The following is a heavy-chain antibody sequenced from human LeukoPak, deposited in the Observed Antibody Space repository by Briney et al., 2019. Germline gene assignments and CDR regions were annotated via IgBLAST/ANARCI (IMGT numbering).Heavy chain of an antibody. CDR3: ARDSRAAWLDP. J-gene: IGHJ5*02. D-gene: IGHD2-15*01. V-gene: IGHV1-18*04. CDR1: GYTFTNYD. CDR2: MNTNNGIT. Sequence: ASVKVSCKASGYTFTNYDITWVRQAPGQGLEWMGGMNTNNGITNYAQRLQGRITMTTDTSTNTAYMELRSLKSDDTAVYYCARDSRAAWLDPWGQGTLVTVSS.